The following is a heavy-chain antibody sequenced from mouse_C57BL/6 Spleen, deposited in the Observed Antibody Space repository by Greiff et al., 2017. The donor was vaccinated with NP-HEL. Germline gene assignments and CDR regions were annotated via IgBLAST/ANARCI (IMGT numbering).Heavy chain of an antibody. V-gene: IGHV3-6*01. Sequence: EVQLQESGPGLVKPSQSLSLTCSVTGYSITSGYYWNWIRQFPGNKLEWMGYISYDGSNNYNPSLKNRISITRDTSKNQFFLKLNSVTTEDTATYYCARDSYDGYYSYAMDYWGQGTSVTVSS. D-gene: IGHD2-3*01. CDR2: ISYDGSN. CDR3: ARDSYDGYYSYAMDY. CDR1: GYSITSGYY. J-gene: IGHJ4*01.